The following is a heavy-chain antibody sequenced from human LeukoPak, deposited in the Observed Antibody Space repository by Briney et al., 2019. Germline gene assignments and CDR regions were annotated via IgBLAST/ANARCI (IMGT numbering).Heavy chain of an antibody. CDR1: GGSISSYY. D-gene: IGHD3-16*01. Sequence: SETLSLTCTVSGGSISSYYWSWIRQPPGKGLEWIGYIYYSGSTNYNPSLKSRVTISVDTSKNQFSLKLSSVTAADTAVYYCARRMGGAALAYFDYWGQGTLVTVSS. V-gene: IGHV4-59*01. CDR2: IYYSGST. CDR3: ARRMGGAALAYFDY. J-gene: IGHJ4*02.